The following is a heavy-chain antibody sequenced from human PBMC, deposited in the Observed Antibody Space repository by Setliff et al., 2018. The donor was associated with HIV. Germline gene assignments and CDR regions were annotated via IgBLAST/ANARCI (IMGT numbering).Heavy chain of an antibody. V-gene: IGHV3-15*01. CDR1: GFTFNKAW. D-gene: IGHD3-9*01. J-gene: IGHJ4*02. Sequence: PGGSLRLSCAASGFTFNKAWMNWVRQAPGEGLEWVGRIKTESDGGAIDYADSMEGRFTISRDDAKNSLYLQMDSLRAEDTAVYYCVRDRDWAFDYWGQGILVTVSS. CDR2: IKTESDGGAI. CDR3: VRDRDWAFDY.